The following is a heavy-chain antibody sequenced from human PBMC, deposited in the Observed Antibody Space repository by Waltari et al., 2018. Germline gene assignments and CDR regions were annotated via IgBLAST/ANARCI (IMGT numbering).Heavy chain of an antibody. J-gene: IGHJ4*02. Sequence: EVQLVESGGGLVQPGGSLRLSCAASGFTVSSNYMSWVRQAPGKGLEWVANIKQDGSEKYYVDSVKGRFTISRDNAKNSLYLQMNSLRAEDTAVYYCARVGGSSSWRFFDYWGQGTLVTVSS. D-gene: IGHD6-13*01. CDR1: GFTVSSNY. CDR2: IKQDGSEK. CDR3: ARVGGSSSWRFFDY. V-gene: IGHV3-7*01.